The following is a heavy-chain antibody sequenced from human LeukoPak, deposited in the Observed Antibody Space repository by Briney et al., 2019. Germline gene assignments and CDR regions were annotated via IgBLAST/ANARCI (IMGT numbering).Heavy chain of an antibody. CDR1: GYTFTSYD. D-gene: IGHD1-26*01. Sequence: ASVKVSCKASGYTFTSYDINWVRQAPGQGLEWMGWINPNSGGTNYAQKFQGRVTMTRDTSISTAYMELSRLRSDDTAVYYCARDGNGGSYYADDYWGQGTLVTVSS. CDR3: ARDGNGGSYYADDY. V-gene: IGHV1-2*02. CDR2: INPNSGGT. J-gene: IGHJ4*02.